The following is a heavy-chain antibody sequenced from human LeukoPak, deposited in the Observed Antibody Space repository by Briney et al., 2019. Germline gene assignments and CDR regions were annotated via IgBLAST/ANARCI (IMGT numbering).Heavy chain of an antibody. CDR2: ISAYNGNT. J-gene: IGHJ6*03. CDR3: ARGPGGRSGFHPLEDHYYYYYMDV. CDR1: GYTFTSYG. Sequence: ASVKVSCKASGYTFTSYGISWVRQAPGQGLEWMGWISAYNGNTNYAQKLQGRVTMTTDTSTRTAYMELRSLRSDDTAVYYCARGPGGRSGFHPLEDHYYYYYMDVWGKGTTVTVSS. V-gene: IGHV1-18*01. D-gene: IGHD3-22*01.